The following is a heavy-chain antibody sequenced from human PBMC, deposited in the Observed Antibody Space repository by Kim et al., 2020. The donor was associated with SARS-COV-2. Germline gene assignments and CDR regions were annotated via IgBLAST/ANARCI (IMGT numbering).Heavy chain of an antibody. CDR2: ISYSGST. V-gene: IGHV4-59*01. CDR1: SDSISSYY. D-gene: IGHD6-13*01. CDR3: SRTVGRGSLHQFAY. J-gene: IGHJ4*01. Sequence: SETLSITCTVSSDSISSYYWSWIRQLQGKGLEWLCYISYSGSTDYNPSLKSLVTISWDTSKNSFSLHLSSVSGADTAVNACSRTVGRGSLHQFAYW.